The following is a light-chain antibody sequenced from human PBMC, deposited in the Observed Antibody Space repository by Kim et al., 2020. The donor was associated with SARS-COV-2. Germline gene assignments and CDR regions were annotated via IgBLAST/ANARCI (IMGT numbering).Light chain of an antibody. V-gene: IGKV1-8*01. J-gene: IGKJ2*01. CDR3: HQYYSYPRT. CDR2: AAS. CDR1: QGISSY. Sequence: AIRMTQSPSSFSASTGDRVTITCRASQGISSYLAWYQQKPGKAPKLLIYAASTFQSGVPSRFSGSGSGTDFTLTISCLQSEDFATYYCHQYYSYPRTFGQGPKLEI.